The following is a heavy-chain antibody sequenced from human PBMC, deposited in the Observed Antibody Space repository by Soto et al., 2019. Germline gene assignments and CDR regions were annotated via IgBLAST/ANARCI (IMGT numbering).Heavy chain of an antibody. J-gene: IGHJ4*02. CDR2: IYHSGST. D-gene: IGHD6-19*01. CDR3: ARGVAVAGYFDY. CDR1: GGSISSGGYS. V-gene: IGHV4-30-2*01. Sequence: SETLSLTCAVSGGSISSGGYSWSWIRQPPGKGLEWIGYIYHSGSTYYNTSLKSRVTISVDRSKNQFSLKLSSVTAADTAVYYCARGVAVAGYFDYWGQGTLVTVSS.